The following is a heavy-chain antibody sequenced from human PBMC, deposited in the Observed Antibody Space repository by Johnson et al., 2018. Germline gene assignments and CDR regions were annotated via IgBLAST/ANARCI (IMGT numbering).Heavy chain of an antibody. V-gene: IGHV1-69*12. D-gene: IGHD3-22*01. Sequence: QVQLVQSGAEVKKPGSSVKVSCKASGGTFSRYAISWVRQAPGQGLEWMGGIIPIFGTANYAQKFQGRVTITADASTSTAYMELGSLRSEVTAVYYCACYSDYDSCGSRYFQQWGQGTLVTVSA. CDR1: GGTFSRYA. J-gene: IGHJ1*01. CDR3: ACYSDYDSCGSRYFQQ. CDR2: IIPIFGTA.